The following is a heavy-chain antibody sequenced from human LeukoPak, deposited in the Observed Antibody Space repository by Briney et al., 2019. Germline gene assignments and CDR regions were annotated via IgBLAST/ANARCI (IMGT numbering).Heavy chain of an antibody. CDR1: GFTFSSYG. D-gene: IGHD5-24*01. Sequence: GGSLRLSCAASGFTFSSYGMHWVRRAPGKGLEWVAVIWYDGSNKYYADSVKGRFTISRDNSKNTLYLQMNSLRAEDTAVYYCAKDDEMATAWGQGTLVTVSS. CDR2: IWYDGSNK. J-gene: IGHJ5*02. V-gene: IGHV3-33*06. CDR3: AKDDEMATA.